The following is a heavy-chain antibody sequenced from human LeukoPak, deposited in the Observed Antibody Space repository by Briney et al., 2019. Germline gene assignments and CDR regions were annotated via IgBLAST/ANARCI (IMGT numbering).Heavy chain of an antibody. Sequence: PSETLTLTCTASSCSISSHYWSWIRQPPGKGLEWIGYIYYSGSTTYNPSLKSRVTISVDTSKNHFSLNLTSVTAADTAVYYCARGSGYYEAVDYWGQGTLVTVSS. D-gene: IGHD2/OR15-2a*01. V-gene: IGHV4-59*11. CDR3: ARGSGYYEAVDY. J-gene: IGHJ4*02. CDR1: SCSISSHY. CDR2: IYYSGST.